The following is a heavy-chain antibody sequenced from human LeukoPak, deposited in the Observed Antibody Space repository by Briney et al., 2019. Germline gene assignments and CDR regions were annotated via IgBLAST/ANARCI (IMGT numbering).Heavy chain of an antibody. D-gene: IGHD3-3*01. CDR2: INPNSGGT. Sequence: ASVKVSCKASGYTFTGYYMHWVRQAPGQGLEWMGWINPNSGGTNYAQKFQGRVTMTRDTSISTAYMELSRLRSDDTAVYYCVRSSYDFWSGYYPDYWGQGTLVTVSS. J-gene: IGHJ4*02. V-gene: IGHV1-2*02. CDR1: GYTFTGYY. CDR3: VRSSYDFWSGYYPDY.